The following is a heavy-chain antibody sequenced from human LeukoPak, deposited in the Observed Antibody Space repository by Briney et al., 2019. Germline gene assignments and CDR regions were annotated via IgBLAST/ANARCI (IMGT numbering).Heavy chain of an antibody. V-gene: IGHV4-31*03. Sequence: PSETLSLTCTVSGGSISSGGYYWSWIRQHPGKGLEWIGYIYYSGSTYYNPSLKSRVTMSVDTSKNQFSLKLSSVTAADTAVYYCARVYCSSTSCYYFDYWGQGTLVTVSS. D-gene: IGHD2-2*01. CDR2: IYYSGST. CDR3: ARVYCSSTSCYYFDY. J-gene: IGHJ4*02. CDR1: GGSISSGGYY.